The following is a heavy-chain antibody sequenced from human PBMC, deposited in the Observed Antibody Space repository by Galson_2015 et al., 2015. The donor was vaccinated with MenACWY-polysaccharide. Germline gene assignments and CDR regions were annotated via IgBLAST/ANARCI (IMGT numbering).Heavy chain of an antibody. Sequence: SLRLSCAASGYRFSSYGIHWVRQAPGRGLEWVAVIWYDGSEYYYGDSVEGRFTISRDNSKNMAYLQMNSLRAEDTALYYCARLQSKYLDVWGKGTTVTASS. V-gene: IGHV3-33*01. CDR1: GYRFSSYG. D-gene: IGHD4-11*01. CDR3: ARLQSKYLDV. J-gene: IGHJ6*04. CDR2: IWYDGSEY.